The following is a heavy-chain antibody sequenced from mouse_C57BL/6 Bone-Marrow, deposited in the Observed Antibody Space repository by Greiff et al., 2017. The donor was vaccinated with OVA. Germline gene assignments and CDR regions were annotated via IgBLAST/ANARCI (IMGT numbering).Heavy chain of an antibody. V-gene: IGHV1-82*01. Sequence: QVQLKESGPELVKPGASVKISCKASGYAFSSSWMNWVKQRPGKGLEWIGRIYPGDGDTNYNGKFKGKATLTADKSSSTAYMQLSSLTSEDSAVYFCARSTARLVWYFDVWGTGTTVTVSS. CDR2: IYPGDGDT. D-gene: IGHD6-2*01. CDR3: ARSTARLVWYFDV. CDR1: GYAFSSSW. J-gene: IGHJ1*03.